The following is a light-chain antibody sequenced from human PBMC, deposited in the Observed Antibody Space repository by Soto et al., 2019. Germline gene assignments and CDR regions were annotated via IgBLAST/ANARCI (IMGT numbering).Light chain of an antibody. J-gene: IGLJ3*02. CDR1: SGDIGNYDL. CDR2: EVS. V-gene: IGLV2-14*02. CDR3: CSHSSSITGM. Sequence: QSALTQPASVSGSPGQSITISCTGSSGDIGNYDLVSWYQQIPGRAPKLMIFEVSRRPSGVSTRFSGSKSGNTASLTISGLQAEDEAVYYCCSHSSSITGMFGGGTKVTVL.